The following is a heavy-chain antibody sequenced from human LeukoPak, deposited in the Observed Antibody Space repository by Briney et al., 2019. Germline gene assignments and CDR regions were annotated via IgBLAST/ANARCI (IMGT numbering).Heavy chain of an antibody. CDR2: IYYSGST. J-gene: IGHJ4*02. CDR3: AREDDSSGYYFDY. CDR1: GGSISSYY. D-gene: IGHD3-22*01. V-gene: IGHV4-59*01. Sequence: PSETLSLTCTVSGGSISSYYWSWLRQPPGKGLEWIGYIYYSGSTNYNPSLKSRVTTSVDTSKNQFSLKLSSVTAADTAVYYCAREDDSSGYYFDYWGQGTLVTVSS.